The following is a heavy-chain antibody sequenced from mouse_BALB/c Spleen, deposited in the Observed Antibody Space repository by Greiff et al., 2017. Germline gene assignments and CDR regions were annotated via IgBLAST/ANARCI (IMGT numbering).Heavy chain of an antibody. D-gene: IGHD4-1*01. V-gene: IGHV5-9-3*01. CDR3: ARDWEEAY. Sequence: EVKLMESGGGLVKPGGSLKLSCAASGFTFSSYAMSWVRQTPEKRLEWVATISSGGSYTYYPDSVKGRFTISRDNAKNTLYLQMSSLRSEDTAMYYCARDWEEAYWGQGTLVTVSA. CDR2: ISSGGSYT. J-gene: IGHJ3*01. CDR1: GFTFSSYA.